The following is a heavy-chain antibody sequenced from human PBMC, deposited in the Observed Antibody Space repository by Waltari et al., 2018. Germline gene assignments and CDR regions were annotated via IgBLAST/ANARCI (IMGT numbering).Heavy chain of an antibody. CDR1: GYTFTSYA. CDR2: INAGNGNT. CDR3: ARDRQVITQLRGMDV. V-gene: IGHV1-3*01. Sequence: QVQLVQSGAEVKKPGASVKVSYKASGYTFTSYAMHWVRQAPGQRLEWMGWINAGNGNTKYSQKFQGRVTITRDTSASTAYMELSSLRSEDTAVYYCARDRQVITQLRGMDVWGQGTTVTVSS. J-gene: IGHJ6*02. D-gene: IGHD1-20*01.